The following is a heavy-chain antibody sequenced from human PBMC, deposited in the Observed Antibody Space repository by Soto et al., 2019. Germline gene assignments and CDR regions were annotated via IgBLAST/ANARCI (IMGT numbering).Heavy chain of an antibody. J-gene: IGHJ6*01. CDR1: GGTFSSYA. Sequence: QVQLVQSGAEVKKPGSSVKVSCKASGGTFSSYAISWVRQAPGQGLEWMGGIIPIFGTANYAQKFQGRVTITADESTSTAYMELSSLRSEDTAVYYCARHKRRGDIVLVPAAMSYYYYYGMDVW. V-gene: IGHV1-69*12. CDR3: ARHKRRGDIVLVPAAMSYYYYYGMDV. CDR2: IIPIFGTA. D-gene: IGHD2-2*01.